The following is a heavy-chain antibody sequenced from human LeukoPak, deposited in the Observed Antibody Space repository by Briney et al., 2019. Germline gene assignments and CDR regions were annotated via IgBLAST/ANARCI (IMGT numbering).Heavy chain of an antibody. CDR1: GYTFTSYY. V-gene: IGHV1-46*01. Sequence: ASVKVSCKASGYTFTSYYMHWVRQAPVQGLEGMGIINPSGGSTSYAQKFQGRVTMTRDTSTSTVYMELSSLRSEDTAVYYCARVTRHGDYVEPPHLDYWGQGTLVTVSS. CDR2: INPSGGST. D-gene: IGHD4-17*01. CDR3: ARVTRHGDYVEPPHLDY. J-gene: IGHJ4*02.